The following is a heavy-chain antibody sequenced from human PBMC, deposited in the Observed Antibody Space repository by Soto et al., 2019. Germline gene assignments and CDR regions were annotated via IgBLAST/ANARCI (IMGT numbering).Heavy chain of an antibody. CDR1: GGSMSSYY. V-gene: IGHV4-59*08. D-gene: IGHD2-2*01. CDR3: ARHELRYCSSTSCYGYFDY. J-gene: IGHJ4*02. CDR2: IYYSGST. Sequence: SETLSLTCTVSGGSMSSYYWSWIRQPPGKGLEWIGYIYYSGSTNYNPSLKIRVTISVDTSKNHFSLKLSSVTAADTAVYYCARHELRYCSSTSCYGYFDYWGQGTLVTVSS.